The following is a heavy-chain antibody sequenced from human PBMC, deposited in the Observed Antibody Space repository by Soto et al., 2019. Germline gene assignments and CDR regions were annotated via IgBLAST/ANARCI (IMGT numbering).Heavy chain of an antibody. Sequence: HPGGSLRLSCADSGFILRNYWMSWVRQAPGMGLQWVASIKEDGSEKYYVDPVKGRFTISREYAKNSLYLQMNSLRAEGTAVYYCARYRSLDPWGQGILVTVSS. J-gene: IGHJ5*02. CDR2: IKEDGSEK. CDR3: ARYRSLDP. CDR1: GFILRNYW. V-gene: IGHV3-7*03. D-gene: IGHD3-16*02.